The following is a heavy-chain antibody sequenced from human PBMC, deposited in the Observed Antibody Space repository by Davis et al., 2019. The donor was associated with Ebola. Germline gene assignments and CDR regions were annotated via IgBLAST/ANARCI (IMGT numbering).Heavy chain of an antibody. Sequence: GESLKISCAASGFTFSSYSMNWVRQAPGKGLEWVSSIGSSSSSIYYADSVKGRFTISRDNAKNSLHLQMNSLRAEDTAVYYCTRELVVGPAEYFQHWGQGTLVTVSS. V-gene: IGHV3-21*01. J-gene: IGHJ1*01. CDR1: GFTFSSYS. D-gene: IGHD1-26*01. CDR2: IGSSSSSI. CDR3: TRELVVGPAEYFQH.